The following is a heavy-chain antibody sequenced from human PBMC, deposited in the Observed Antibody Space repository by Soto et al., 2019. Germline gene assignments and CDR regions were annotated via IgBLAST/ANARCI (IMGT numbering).Heavy chain of an antibody. Sequence: QVQLVQSGAEVKKPGASVKVSCKASGYTFTSYGISWVRQAPGQGLEWMGWISAYNGNTNYAQKLQGRVTMTTDTSTSTAYMELRSLRSDDTAVYYCERVASYDSSGPHFDYWGQGTLVTVSS. CDR3: ERVASYDSSGPHFDY. J-gene: IGHJ4*02. CDR1: GYTFTSYG. V-gene: IGHV1-18*01. D-gene: IGHD3-22*01. CDR2: ISAYNGNT.